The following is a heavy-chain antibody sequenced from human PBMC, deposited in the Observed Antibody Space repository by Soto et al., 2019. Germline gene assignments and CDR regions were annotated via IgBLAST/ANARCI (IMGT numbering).Heavy chain of an antibody. J-gene: IGHJ4*02. CDR1: GFTFNNYA. V-gene: IGHV3-23*01. CDR2: ISASGGTT. CDR3: AKEAHSSTESFFDS. Sequence: GGSLRLSCAASGFTFNNYAVSWVRQAPGKGLEWVSAISASGGTTYYADSVKGRFTISRDISKNALSLQMRSLRAEDTAVYYCAKEAHSSTESFFDSWGQGTLVTVSS. D-gene: IGHD6-13*01.